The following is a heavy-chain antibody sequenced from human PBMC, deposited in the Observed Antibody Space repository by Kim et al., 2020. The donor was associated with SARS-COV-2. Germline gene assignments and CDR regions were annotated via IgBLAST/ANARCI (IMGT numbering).Heavy chain of an antibody. D-gene: IGHD5-12*01. CDR1: GGSISSYY. V-gene: IGHV4-59*13. J-gene: IGHJ4*02. CDR2: IYYSGST. Sequence: SETLSLTCTVSGGSISSYYWSWIRQPPGKGLEWIGYIYYSGSTNYNPSLKSRVTISVDTSKNQFSLKLSSVTAADTAVYYCARSTFGGGYNYPFDYWGQGTLGTVSS. CDR3: ARSTFGGGYNYPFDY.